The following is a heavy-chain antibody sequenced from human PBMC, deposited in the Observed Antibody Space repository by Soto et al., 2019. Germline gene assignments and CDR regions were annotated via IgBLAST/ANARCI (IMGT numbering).Heavy chain of an antibody. CDR3: ASAPGEAGTH. D-gene: IGHD6-19*01. V-gene: IGHV1-2*02. CDR1: GYSFTAYY. J-gene: IGHJ4*02. Sequence: QVQLVQSGAEVKKPGASVKVSCKAAGYSFTAYYIHWVRQAPGQGLEWLGWIDPHGGYTQSTKTFQGRITMTSNTSITTAYLEMSSLKTDATAVYYFASAPGEAGTHWGQGTLVSVSS. CDR2: IDPHGGYT.